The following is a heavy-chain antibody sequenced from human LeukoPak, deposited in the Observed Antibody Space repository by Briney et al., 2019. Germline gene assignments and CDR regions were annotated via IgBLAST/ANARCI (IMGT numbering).Heavy chain of an antibody. CDR1: GFTFNRNA. CDR3: VRRGDASSGWGDHDY. Sequence: HTGGSLRLSCAASGFTFNRNAISWVRQAPGKGLEWVSTIGGSGDKTFYADSVKGRSTISRDNSKSMLHLQMSSLTGEDTALYYCVRRGDASSGWGDHDYWGQGALVTVSS. J-gene: IGHJ4*02. CDR2: IGGSGDKT. D-gene: IGHD6-19*01. V-gene: IGHV3-23*01.